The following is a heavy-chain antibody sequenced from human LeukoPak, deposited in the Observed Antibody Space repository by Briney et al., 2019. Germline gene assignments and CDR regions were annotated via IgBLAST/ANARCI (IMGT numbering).Heavy chain of an antibody. J-gene: IGHJ4*02. Sequence: ASVKVSCKASGYTFTSYDINWVRQATGQGLEWMGWMNPNGGNTGYAQKFQGRVTMTRNTSISTACMELSSLRSEDTTVYYCARGRPSLYYYDSSGYYSDYWGQGTLVTVSS. CDR2: MNPNGGNT. CDR1: GYTFTSYD. V-gene: IGHV1-8*01. D-gene: IGHD3-22*01. CDR3: ARGRPSLYYYDSSGYYSDY.